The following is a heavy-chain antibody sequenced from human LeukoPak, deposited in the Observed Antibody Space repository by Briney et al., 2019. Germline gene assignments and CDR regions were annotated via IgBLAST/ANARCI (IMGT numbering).Heavy chain of an antibody. V-gene: IGHV4-61*05. CDR3: ARHYYGGSGAFDI. CDR1: GGSIANSYYY. CDR2: IYYSGTT. J-gene: IGHJ3*02. D-gene: IGHD4-23*01. Sequence: SETLSLTCTVSGGSIANSYYYWSWIRQPPGKGLEWIGYIYYSGTTYYNPSLKSRVTMSVDTSKKQFSLTLSFVTAADTAIYYCARHYYGGSGAFDIWGQGTMVTVS.